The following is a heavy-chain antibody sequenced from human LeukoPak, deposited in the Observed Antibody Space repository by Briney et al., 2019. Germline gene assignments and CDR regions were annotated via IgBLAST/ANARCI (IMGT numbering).Heavy chain of an antibody. CDR1: GYTFTCYY. CDR3: ARGGRSSSLYYYYGMDV. J-gene: IGHJ6*02. CDR2: INPNSGGT. V-gene: IGHV1-2*02. Sequence: ASVKVSCKASGYTFTCYYMHWVRQAPGQGPEWMGWINPNSGGTNYAQKLQGRVTMTRDTSISTAYMELSRLRSDDTAVYYCARGGRSSSLYYYYGMDVWGQGTTVTVSS. D-gene: IGHD6-6*01.